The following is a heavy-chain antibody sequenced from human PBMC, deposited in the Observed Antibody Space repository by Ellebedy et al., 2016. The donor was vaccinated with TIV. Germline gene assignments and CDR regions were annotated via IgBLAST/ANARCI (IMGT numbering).Heavy chain of an antibody. J-gene: IGHJ5*02. D-gene: IGHD4-17*01. CDR2: IIPIFGTA. CDR1: GGTFSSYA. Sequence: SVKVSXXASGGTFSSYAIRWVRQAPGQGLEWMGGIIPIFGTANYAQKFQGRVTITADESTSTAYMELSSLRSEDTAVYYCARAPHDYGDYHTGWFDPWGQGTLVTVSS. V-gene: IGHV1-69*13. CDR3: ARAPHDYGDYHTGWFDP.